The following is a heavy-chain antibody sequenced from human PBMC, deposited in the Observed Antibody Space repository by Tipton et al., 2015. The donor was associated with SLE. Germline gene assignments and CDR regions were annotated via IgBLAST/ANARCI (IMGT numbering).Heavy chain of an antibody. CDR2: IYYSGST. D-gene: IGHD6-6*01. V-gene: IGHV4-59*01. CDR1: GGSISSYY. Sequence: TLSLTCTVSGGSISSYYWSWIRQPPGKGLEWIGYIYYSGSTNYNPSLKSRVTISIDTSKNQFSLNLTSVTAADTAVYYCARGWSSSSYYYYYMDVWGKGTTVTVSS. J-gene: IGHJ6*03. CDR3: ARGWSSSSYYYYYMDV.